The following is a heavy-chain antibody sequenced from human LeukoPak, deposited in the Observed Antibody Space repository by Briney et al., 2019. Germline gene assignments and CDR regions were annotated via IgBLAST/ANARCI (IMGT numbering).Heavy chain of an antibody. J-gene: IGHJ4*02. CDR1: GGTFSSYA. D-gene: IGHD2-2*01. Sequence: ASVKVSCKASGGTFSSYAISWVRQAPGQGLEWMGRIIPILGIANYAQKFQGRVTITADKSTSTAYMELSSLRSEDTAVYYCARDLGYCSSTSCYFFDYWGQGTLVTVSS. V-gene: IGHV1-69*04. CDR2: IIPILGIA. CDR3: ARDLGYCSSTSCYFFDY.